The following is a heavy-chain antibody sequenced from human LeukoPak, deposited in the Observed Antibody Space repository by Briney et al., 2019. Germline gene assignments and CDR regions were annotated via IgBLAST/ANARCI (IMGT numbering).Heavy chain of an antibody. CDR1: GYTVNSNY. Sequence: GGSLRLSCAVSGYTVNSNYMHWVRQAPGKGLEWVSDIYSGTSTYYADSGQGRFTISRDNAKNTLYLQMDSLRAEDTAVYYCASSRDSHDCSGGRCSYYYHYLGMDVWGRGTTVIVSS. D-gene: IGHD2-15*01. V-gene: IGHV3-53*01. CDR2: IYSGTST. J-gene: IGHJ6*02. CDR3: ASSRDSHDCSGGRCSYYYHYLGMDV.